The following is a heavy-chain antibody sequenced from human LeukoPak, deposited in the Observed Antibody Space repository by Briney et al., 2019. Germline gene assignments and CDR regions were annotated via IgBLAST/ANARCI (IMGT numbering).Heavy chain of an antibody. CDR2: IYYSGST. J-gene: IGHJ5*02. Sequence: SETLSLTCTVSGGSISSSSYYWGWIRQPPGKGLEWIGSIYYSGSTNYNPSLKSRVTISVDTSKNQFSLKLSSVTAADTAVYYCARYYYDSSGYYFEAWFDPWGQGTLVTVSS. CDR3: ARYYYDSSGYYFEAWFDP. V-gene: IGHV4-39*07. D-gene: IGHD3-22*01. CDR1: GGSISSSSYY.